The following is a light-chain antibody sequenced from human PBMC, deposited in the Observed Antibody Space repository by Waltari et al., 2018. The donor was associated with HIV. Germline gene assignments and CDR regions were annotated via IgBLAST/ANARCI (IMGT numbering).Light chain of an antibody. J-gene: IGKJ2*01. CDR1: QSVSSN. CDR3: QQRSNWPHT. Sequence: EIVLTQSPATLSLSPGERATLSCRARQSVSSNIAWYQQKPGQAPRLLVYDAFNRATGIPARFSGSGSGTDFTLTISSLEPEDFAVYYCQQRSNWPHTFGQGTKLEIK. V-gene: IGKV3-11*01. CDR2: DAF.